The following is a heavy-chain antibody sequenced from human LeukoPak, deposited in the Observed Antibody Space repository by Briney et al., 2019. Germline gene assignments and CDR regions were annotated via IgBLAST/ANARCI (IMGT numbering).Heavy chain of an antibody. CDR3: AKDGIAVAGRTYFDY. V-gene: IGHV3-23*01. CDR2: TSGSGGST. Sequence: GGSLRLSCAASGFTFSSYAMSWVRQAPGKGLEWVSATSGSGGSTYYADSVKGRFTISRDNSKNTLYLQMNSLRAEDTAVYYCAKDGIAVAGRTYFDYWGQGTLVTVSS. J-gene: IGHJ4*02. CDR1: GFTFSSYA. D-gene: IGHD6-19*01.